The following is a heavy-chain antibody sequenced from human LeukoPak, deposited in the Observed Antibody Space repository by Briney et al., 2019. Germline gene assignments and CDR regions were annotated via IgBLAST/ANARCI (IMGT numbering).Heavy chain of an antibody. D-gene: IGHD6-19*01. CDR2: ISYDGSNK. V-gene: IGHV3-30*04. CDR3: ARDQSSGWYYFDY. J-gene: IGHJ4*02. Sequence: PGRSLRLSCAASGFTFSSYAMHRVRQAPGKGLEWVAVISYDGSNKYYADSVKGRFTISRDNSKNTLYLQMNSLRAEDTAVYYCARDQSSGWYYFDYWGQGTLVTVSS. CDR1: GFTFSSYA.